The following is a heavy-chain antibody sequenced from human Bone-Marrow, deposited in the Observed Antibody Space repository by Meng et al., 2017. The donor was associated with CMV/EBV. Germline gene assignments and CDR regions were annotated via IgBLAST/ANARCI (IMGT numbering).Heavy chain of an antibody. J-gene: IGHJ6*02. D-gene: IGHD3-9*01. CDR3: AKMVAYFDWSAGMDV. CDR2: IIPILGIA. Sequence: SVKVSCKASGGTFSSYAISWVRQAPGQGLEWMGGIIPILGIANYAQKFQGRVTITADKSTSTAYMELSSLRAEDTAVYYCAKMVAYFDWSAGMDVWGQGTTVTVSS. CDR1: GGTFSSYA. V-gene: IGHV1-69*10.